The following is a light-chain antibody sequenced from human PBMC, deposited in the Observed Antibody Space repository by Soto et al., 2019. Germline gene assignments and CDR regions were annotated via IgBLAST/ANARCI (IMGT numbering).Light chain of an antibody. CDR3: SSDTTSSTPYV. CDR1: YKY. J-gene: IGLJ1*01. CDR2: EVS. V-gene: IGLV2-14*01. Sequence: QSALTQPASVSGSPGQSITISCTGSYKYVSWYQQHPGKAPKFMIYEVSNRPSGVSNRFSGSKSGNTASLTISGLQAEDEADYYCSSDTTSSTPYVFGTGTKVTVL.